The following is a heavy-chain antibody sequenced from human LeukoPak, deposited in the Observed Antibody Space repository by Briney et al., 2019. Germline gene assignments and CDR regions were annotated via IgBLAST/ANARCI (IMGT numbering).Heavy chain of an antibody. CDR2: INPSGGST. CDR3: ARDNSVEDTAWWFDP. V-gene: IGHV1-46*01. Sequence: GASVKVSCKASGYTFTSYYMHWVRRAPGQGLEWMGIINPSGGSTSYAQKFQGRVTMTRDMSTSTVYMELSSLRSEDTAVYYCARDNSVEDTAWWFDPWGQGTLVTVSS. D-gene: IGHD4-23*01. CDR1: GYTFTSYY. J-gene: IGHJ5*02.